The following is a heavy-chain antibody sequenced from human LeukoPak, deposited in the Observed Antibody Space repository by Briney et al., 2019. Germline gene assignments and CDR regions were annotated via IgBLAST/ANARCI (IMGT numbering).Heavy chain of an antibody. D-gene: IGHD3-22*01. J-gene: IGHJ4*02. CDR3: ARAVAYYDSSGYQY. V-gene: IGHV3-30*03. CDR2: ISYDGSNK. Sequence: PGGSLRLSCAASGFTFSSYGMHWVRQAPGKGLEWVAVISYDGSNKYYADSVKGRFTISRDNAKNSLYLQMNSLRAEDTAVYYCARAVAYYDSSGYQYWGQGTLVPVSS. CDR1: GFTFSSYG.